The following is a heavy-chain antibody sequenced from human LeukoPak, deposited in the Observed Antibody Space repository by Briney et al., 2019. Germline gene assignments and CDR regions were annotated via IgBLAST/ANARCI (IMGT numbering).Heavy chain of an antibody. D-gene: IGHD4-23*01. J-gene: IGHJ3*02. CDR2: ISYDGSNK. CDR1: GLTFRTTW. Sequence: GGSLRLSCATSGLTFRTTWMHWVRQAPGKGLEWVAVISYDGSNKYYADSVKGRFTISRDNSKNTLYLQMNSLRAEDTAVYYCARSVGGASSAFDIWGQGTMVTVSS. V-gene: IGHV3-30-3*01. CDR3: ARSVGGASSAFDI.